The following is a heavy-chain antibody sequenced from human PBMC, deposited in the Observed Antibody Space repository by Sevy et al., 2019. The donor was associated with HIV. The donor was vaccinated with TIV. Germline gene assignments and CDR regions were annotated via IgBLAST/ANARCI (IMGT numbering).Heavy chain of an antibody. CDR3: AKGDSSGWHGHFDY. CDR2: ISASGGGT. V-gene: IGHV3-23*01. D-gene: IGHD6-19*01. CDR1: GFTFSRCA. J-gene: IGHJ4*02. Sequence: GGSLRLSCAASGFTFSRCAMNWVRRAPGKGLEWVSDISASGGGTNYADSVKGRFTISRDNSKNTLYLQMNSLRAEDTAVYYCAKGDSSGWHGHFDYWGQGTLVTVSS.